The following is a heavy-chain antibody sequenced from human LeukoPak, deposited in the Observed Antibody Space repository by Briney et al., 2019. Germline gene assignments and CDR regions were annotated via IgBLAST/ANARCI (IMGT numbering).Heavy chain of an antibody. J-gene: IGHJ4*02. Sequence: PSETLSLTCAVYGGSFSGYYWSWIRQPPGKGLEWIGEINHSGSTNYNPSLKSRVTISVDTSKNQFSLKLSSVTAADTAVYYCARGCLHYGSGSYRFDYWGQGTLVTVSS. CDR3: ARGCLHYGSGSYRFDY. D-gene: IGHD3-10*01. CDR1: GGSFSGYY. V-gene: IGHV4-34*01. CDR2: INHSGST.